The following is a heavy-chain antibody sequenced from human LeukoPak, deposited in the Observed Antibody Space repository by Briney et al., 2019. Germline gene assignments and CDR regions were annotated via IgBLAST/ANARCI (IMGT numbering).Heavy chain of an antibody. CDR2: IYYSGST. V-gene: IGHV4-39*01. D-gene: IGHD5-18*01. Sequence: PSETLSLTCTVSGGSISSSSYYWGWIRQPPGKGLEWIGSIYYSGSTYYNPSLKSRVTISVDTSKNQFSLKLSSVTAADTAVYYCARLNSYRWFDPWGQGTLVTASS. CDR1: GGSISSSSYY. CDR3: ARLNSYRWFDP. J-gene: IGHJ5*02.